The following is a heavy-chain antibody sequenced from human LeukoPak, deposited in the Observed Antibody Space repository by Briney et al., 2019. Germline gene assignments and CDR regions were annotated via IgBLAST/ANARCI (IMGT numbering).Heavy chain of an antibody. CDR1: GYTFTSYS. D-gene: IGHD6-6*01. J-gene: IGHJ6*03. Sequence: ASVKVSCKASGYTFTSYSISWVRQSPGQGLEWMGWISAYNGNTNYAQKLQGRVTMTTDTSTSTAYMELRSLRSDDTAVYYCARSEYSSSGFGYYYYMDVWGKGTTVTVSS. V-gene: IGHV1-18*01. CDR3: ARSEYSSSGFGYYYYMDV. CDR2: ISAYNGNT.